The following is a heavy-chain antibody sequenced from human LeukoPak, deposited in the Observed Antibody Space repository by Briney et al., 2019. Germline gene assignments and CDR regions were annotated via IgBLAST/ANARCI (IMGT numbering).Heavy chain of an antibody. D-gene: IGHD1-26*01. J-gene: IGHJ3*02. CDR3: WRQSFRLRIVGAADAFDI. Sequence: SETLSLTCTASGGSISSYYWSWIRQPPGKGLELIGYIYTSGSPNYNPSLKNRVTITVETSYNQFSLKLITVPTADTAAYYYWRQSFRLRIVGAADAFDIWGQGTMVTVSS. V-gene: IGHV4-4*09. CDR2: IYTSGSP. CDR1: GGSISSYY.